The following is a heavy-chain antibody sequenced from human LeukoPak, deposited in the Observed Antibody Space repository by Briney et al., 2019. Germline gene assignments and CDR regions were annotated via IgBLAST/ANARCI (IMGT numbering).Heavy chain of an antibody. Sequence: QTGGSLRLSCAASGFTFSSYAMSWVRQAPGKGLEWVSAISGSGGSTYYADSVKGRFTISRDSSRNTVSLQMNSLRVEDTAVYYCARGIYWSLDSWGQGTLVTVSS. CDR1: GFTFSSYA. V-gene: IGHV3-23*01. CDR3: ARGIYWSLDS. CDR2: ISGSGGST. J-gene: IGHJ4*02. D-gene: IGHD1-1*01.